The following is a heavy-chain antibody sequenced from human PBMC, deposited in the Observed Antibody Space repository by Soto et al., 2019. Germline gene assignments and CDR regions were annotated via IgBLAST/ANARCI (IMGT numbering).Heavy chain of an antibody. CDR2: ISAYNGNT. CDR3: ARTLWFGELLGAENDYYYGMDV. Sequence: QVQLVQSGAEVKKPGASVKVSCKASGYTFTSYGISWVRQAPGQGLEWMGWISAYNGNTNYAQKLQGRVTMTTDTPTTTAYMELRSLRSDDTAVYYCARTLWFGELLGAENDYYYGMDVWGQGTTVTVSS. V-gene: IGHV1-18*04. CDR1: GYTFTSYG. J-gene: IGHJ6*02. D-gene: IGHD3-10*01.